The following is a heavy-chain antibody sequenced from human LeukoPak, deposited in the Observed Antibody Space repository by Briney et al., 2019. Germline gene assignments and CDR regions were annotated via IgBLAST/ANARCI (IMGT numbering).Heavy chain of an antibody. D-gene: IGHD6-19*01. CDR1: GGSVSSGSYY. J-gene: IGHJ4*02. CDR3: ARGEPWLVFH. V-gene: IGHV4-61*01. Sequence: SETLSLTCTVSGGSVSSGSYYWSWIRQPPGKGLEWIGEINHSGNTNYNPSLKSRVTISVDTSKNQFSLKLSSVTAADTAVYYCARGEPWLVFHWGQGTLVTVSS. CDR2: INHSGNT.